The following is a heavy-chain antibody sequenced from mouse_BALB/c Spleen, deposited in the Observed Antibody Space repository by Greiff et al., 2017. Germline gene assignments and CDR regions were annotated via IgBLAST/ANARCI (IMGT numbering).Heavy chain of an antibody. CDR2: ISSGGGST. CDR3: ARHTFLDY. J-gene: IGHJ2*01. V-gene: IGHV5-12-1*01. Sequence: EVQVVESGGGLVKPGGSLKLSCAASGFAFSSYDMSWVRQTPEKRLEWVAYISSGGGSTYYPDTVKGRFTISRDNAKNTLYLQMSSLKSEDTAMYYCARHTFLDYWGQGTTLTVSS. CDR1: GFAFSSYD.